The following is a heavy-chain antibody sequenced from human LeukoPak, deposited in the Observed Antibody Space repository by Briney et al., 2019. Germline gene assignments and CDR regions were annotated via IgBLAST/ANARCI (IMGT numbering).Heavy chain of an antibody. CDR2: INPSGGST. CDR1: GYTFINYA. J-gene: IGHJ4*02. V-gene: IGHV1-46*01. Sequence: ASVKVSCKASGYTFINYAISWVRQAPGQGLEWMGIINPSGGSTSYAQKFQGRVTMTRDMSTSTVYMELSSLRSEDTAVYYCARGLYSGSYYYWGQGTLVTVSS. D-gene: IGHD1-26*01. CDR3: ARGLYSGSYYY.